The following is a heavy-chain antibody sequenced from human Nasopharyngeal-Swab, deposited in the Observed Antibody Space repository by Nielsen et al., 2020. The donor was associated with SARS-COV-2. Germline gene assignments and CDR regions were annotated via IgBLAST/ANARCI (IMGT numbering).Heavy chain of an antibody. Sequence: SETLSLTCTVSGGSVSSESYYWTWVRQSPGKGLDWIGYIYYSGSSSYNPSLKSRVTISVDMSKNQFSLKLTSVTAAGTAVYYCARGGSGYYSRLDYWGQGTLVTVSS. J-gene: IGHJ4*02. CDR2: IYYSGSS. CDR1: GGSVSSESYY. D-gene: IGHD3-22*01. V-gene: IGHV4-61*01. CDR3: ARGGSGYYSRLDY.